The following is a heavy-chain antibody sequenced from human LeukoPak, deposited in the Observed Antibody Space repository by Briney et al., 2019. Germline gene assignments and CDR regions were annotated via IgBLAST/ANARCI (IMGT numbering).Heavy chain of an antibody. CDR2: IYHSGST. V-gene: IGHV4-39*07. J-gene: IGHJ4*02. CDR1: GGSISGSGYY. Sequence: SETLSLTCTVSGGSISGSGYYWGWVRQAPGKGLEWIGSIYHSGSTYYNPYLKSRVTISVDTSRDQFSLRLISVTAADTAVYYCARGPYYFDSWGQGTLVTASS. CDR3: ARGPYYFDS.